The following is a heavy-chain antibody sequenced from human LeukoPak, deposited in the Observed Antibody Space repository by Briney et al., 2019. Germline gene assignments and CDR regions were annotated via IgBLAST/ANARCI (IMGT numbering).Heavy chain of an antibody. CDR3: ARVGLELRVGDY. CDR1: GYTFTGYY. CDR2: INPNSGGT. V-gene: IGHV1-2*02. Sequence: ASVKVSCKASGYTFTGYYMHWVRQAPGQGLEWMGWINPNSGGTNYAQKFQGRVTMTRDTSISTACMELSRLRSDDTAVYYCARVGLELRVGDYWGQGTLVTVSS. J-gene: IGHJ4*02. D-gene: IGHD1-7*01.